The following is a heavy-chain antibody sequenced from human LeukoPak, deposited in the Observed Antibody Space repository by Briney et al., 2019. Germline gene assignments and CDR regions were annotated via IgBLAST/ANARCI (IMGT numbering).Heavy chain of an antibody. D-gene: IGHD6-6*01. V-gene: IGHV1-69*13. CDR1: GGTFSSYA. CDR3: ARSSIAALGNYYYGMDV. J-gene: IGHJ6*02. CDR2: IIPIFGTA. Sequence: GASVKVSCKASGGTFSSYAISWVRQAPGQGLEWMGGIIPIFGTANYAQKFQGRVTITADESTSTAYMELSSLRSEDTAVHYCARSSIAALGNYYYGMDVWGQGTTVTVSS.